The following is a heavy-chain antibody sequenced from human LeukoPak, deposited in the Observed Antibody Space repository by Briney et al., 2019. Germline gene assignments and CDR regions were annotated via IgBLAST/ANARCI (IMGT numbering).Heavy chain of an antibody. V-gene: IGHV5-51*01. D-gene: IGHD6-13*01. CDR2: IYPADSET. CDR3: ARQARGSSTWFDF. J-gene: IGHJ4*02. Sequence: PGESLKISCKGSGYSFSTYWIGWVRQMPGKGLEWMGIIYPADSETKYSPSFQGQVTISADKSISTAFLQWSSLKASDSAMYYCARQARGSSTWFDFWGQGTLVTVSS. CDR1: GYSFSTYW.